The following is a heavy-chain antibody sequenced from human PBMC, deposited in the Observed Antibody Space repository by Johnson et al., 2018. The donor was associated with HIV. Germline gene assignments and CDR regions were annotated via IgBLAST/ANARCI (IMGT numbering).Heavy chain of an antibody. CDR2: INSDGSST. D-gene: IGHD4-17*01. V-gene: IGHV3-74*01. CDR3: ARDAKVDYGDACDI. CDR1: GFTFSTYW. Sequence: MQLVESGGGLVQPGGSLRLSCAASGFTFSTYWMNWVRQAPGKGLVWVSRINSDGSSTNYADSVKGRFTISRDNAKNTLYLQMNSLRAEDTAVYYCARDAKVDYGDACDIWGQGTMVTVSS. J-gene: IGHJ3*02.